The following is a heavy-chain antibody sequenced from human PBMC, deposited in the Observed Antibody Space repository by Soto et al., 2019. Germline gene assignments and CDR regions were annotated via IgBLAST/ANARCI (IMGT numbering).Heavy chain of an antibody. CDR1: GSTFSSYS. Sequence: PGGSLRLSCAASGSTFSSYSMSWVRQPPGKGLEWVSGFRSSGDGGTTYYADSVKGRFTISRDNSKNTLFLQMNSLRAEDTAIYYCAKKVNSGPGSQYFDYWGQGTLVTVSS. D-gene: IGHD3-10*01. CDR2: FRSSGDGGTT. V-gene: IGHV3-23*01. J-gene: IGHJ4*02. CDR3: AKKVNSGPGSQYFDY.